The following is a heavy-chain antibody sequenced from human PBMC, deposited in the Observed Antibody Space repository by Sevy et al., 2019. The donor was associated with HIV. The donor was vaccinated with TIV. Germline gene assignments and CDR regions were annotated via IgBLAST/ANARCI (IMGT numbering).Heavy chain of an antibody. CDR2: ISYDEAHK. Sequence: GESLKISCVTSGFTFRTSGMHWVRQSPGKGLEWVAIISYDEAHKNYADSVRDRFSISKDNSKNTLYLQMSSLKTEDTAVYYCAKDYSAGITFVRGAYRARGDYFDYWGQGTQVTVSS. J-gene: IGHJ4*02. V-gene: IGHV3-30*18. D-gene: IGHD3-10*01. CDR3: AKDYSAGITFVRGAYRARGDYFDY. CDR1: GFTFRTSG.